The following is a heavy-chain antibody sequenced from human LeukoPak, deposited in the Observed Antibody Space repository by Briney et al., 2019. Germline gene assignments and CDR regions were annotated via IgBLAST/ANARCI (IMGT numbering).Heavy chain of an antibody. V-gene: IGHV3-64*01. J-gene: IGHJ5*02. Sequence: PGGSLRLSGAASGFTFNRYAMYWVRQAPGKGLEHVAVISSNGSSTNYANSVKGRFIISRDDSKNMVYLQMGSLRPDDMAIYYCARDFVRDVWSALGWFDPWGQGTLVTVSS. CDR1: GFTFNRYA. CDR2: ISSNGSST. CDR3: ARDFVRDVWSALGWFDP. D-gene: IGHD3-3*01.